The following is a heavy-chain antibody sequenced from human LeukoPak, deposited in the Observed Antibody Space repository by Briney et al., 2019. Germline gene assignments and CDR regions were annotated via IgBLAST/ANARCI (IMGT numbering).Heavy chain of an antibody. CDR1: GFTFSTYG. J-gene: IGHJ5*02. CDR2: ISGSGGRT. D-gene: IGHD3-10*01. Sequence: PGGSLRLSCAASGFTFSTYGMTWVRQAPGKGLEWVSVISGSGGRTYYADSVKGRFTISRDNSKNTLDLQMNSVRAEDTAVYYCAKANYGSGSYYKVDWFDPWVQGTLVTVSS. CDR3: AKANYGSGSYYKVDWFDP. V-gene: IGHV3-23*01.